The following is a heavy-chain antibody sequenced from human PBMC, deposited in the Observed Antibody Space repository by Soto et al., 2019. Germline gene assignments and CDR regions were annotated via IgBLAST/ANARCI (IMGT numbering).Heavy chain of an antibody. D-gene: IGHD1-1*01. CDR1: GGSISSYY. V-gene: IGHV4-59*01. CDR3: ARKRNGYTPVDY. J-gene: IGHJ4*02. CDR2: IYYSGST. Sequence: SETLSLTCTVSGGSISSYYWSWIRQPPGKGLEWIGYIYYSGSTNYNPSLKSRVTISVDTSKNQFSLKLSSVTAADTAVYYCARKRNGYTPVDYWGQGTLVTVSS.